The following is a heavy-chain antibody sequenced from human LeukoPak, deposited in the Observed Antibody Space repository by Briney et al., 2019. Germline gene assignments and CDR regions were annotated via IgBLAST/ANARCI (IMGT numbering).Heavy chain of an antibody. CDR3: VREGEGPLSKDFDY. V-gene: IGHV1-2*02. J-gene: IGHJ4*02. Sequence: GSMSVSCKSSGFTFTDHYIHWVRQGPGQGLEGMGYIGPHSTFTTSPQEFQGRVTMTRDASMSTAYMELTRLTSDDTAVYYCVREGEGPLSKDFDYWGQGTLVTVSS. D-gene: IGHD2/OR15-2a*01. CDR2: IGPHSTFT. CDR1: GFTFTDHY.